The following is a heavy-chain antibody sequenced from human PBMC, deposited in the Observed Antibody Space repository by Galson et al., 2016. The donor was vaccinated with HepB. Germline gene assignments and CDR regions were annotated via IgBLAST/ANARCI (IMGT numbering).Heavy chain of an antibody. D-gene: IGHD2-21*02. CDR1: GFTFSRYG. Sequence: SLRLSCAASGFTFSRYGMHWVRQAPGKGLEWVAVISYDGGDKHYADSVKGRFTVSRDNSKNTLFLQMNSLRVEATAVYYCAKLDCGRDCPRDDWGQGTLVTVSS. CDR3: AKLDCGRDCPRDD. J-gene: IGHJ4*02. V-gene: IGHV3-30*19. CDR2: ISYDGGDK.